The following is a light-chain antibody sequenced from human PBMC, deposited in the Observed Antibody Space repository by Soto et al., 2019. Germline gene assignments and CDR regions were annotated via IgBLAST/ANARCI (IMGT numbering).Light chain of an antibody. CDR2: DVS. CDR1: SSDVGGYNY. V-gene: IGLV2-14*03. J-gene: IGLJ2*01. Sequence: QSVLTQPASVSGSPGQSITISCTGTSSDVGGYNYVSWYQQHPGKAPKLMIYDVSNWPSGVSNRFSGSKSGNTASLTISGLQAEDEADYYCCSYTSSSTPVVFGGGTKLTVL. CDR3: CSYTSSSTPVV.